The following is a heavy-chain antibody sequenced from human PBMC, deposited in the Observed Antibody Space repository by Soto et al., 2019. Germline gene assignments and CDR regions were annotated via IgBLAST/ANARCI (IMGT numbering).Heavy chain of an antibody. D-gene: IGHD2-21*02. CDR1: GGSIRSSRSH. J-gene: IGHJ6*02. Sequence: SETLSLTGTVSGGSIRSSRSHWGWIRQPPGKGLEWIGSIFYSGSTYYNPSLKSRVTISIDTSKNQFSLKLSSVTAADTAFYYCAREGALLFGGNSDYYSTMDVWGQGTTVT. CDR2: IFYSGST. CDR3: AREGALLFGGNSDYYSTMDV. V-gene: IGHV4-39*07.